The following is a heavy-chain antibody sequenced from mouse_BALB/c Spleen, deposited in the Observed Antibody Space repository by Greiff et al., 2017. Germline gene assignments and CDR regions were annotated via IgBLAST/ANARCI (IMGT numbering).Heavy chain of an antibody. D-gene: IGHD2-2*01. V-gene: IGHV14-3*02. CDR3: ARGYDGGAWFAY. CDR1: GFNIKDTY. CDR2: IDPANGNT. Sequence: VQLKQSGAELVKPGASVKLSCTASGFNIKDTYMHWVKQRPEQGLEWIGRIDPANGNTKYDPKFQGKATITADTSSNTAYLQLSSLTSEDTAVYYCARGYDGGAWFAYWGQGTLVTVSA. J-gene: IGHJ3*01.